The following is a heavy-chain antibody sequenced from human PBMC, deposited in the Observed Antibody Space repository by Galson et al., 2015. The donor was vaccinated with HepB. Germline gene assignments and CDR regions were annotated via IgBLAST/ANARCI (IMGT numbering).Heavy chain of an antibody. CDR3: ARSKWIEAAECSH. D-gene: IGHD6-13*01. CDR1: GFTFSGYS. Sequence: SLRLSCAASGFTFSGYSMNWVRQAPGKGLEWISYIDSSGSTISYPDSVKGRFTVSRDNAKNLLYLQMNSLRDEDTAVYYCARSKWIEAAECSHWGQETLVTVST. CDR2: IDSSGSTI. J-gene: IGHJ4*02. V-gene: IGHV3-48*02.